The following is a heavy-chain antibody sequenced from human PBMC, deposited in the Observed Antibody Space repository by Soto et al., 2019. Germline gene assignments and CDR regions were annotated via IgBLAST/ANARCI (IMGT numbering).Heavy chain of an antibody. CDR2: VFWDDDK. J-gene: IGHJ4*02. V-gene: IGHV2-5*02. Sequence: SGPTLVNPTQTLTLTFTFSVFSLTTSGVGVGWIRQPPGKALEWLALVFWDDDKRYSPSLKSRLTITKDTSKNQVVLTMTNMDPVDTATYYCAHTRAPRIFDYWGQGTLVTVSS. CDR3: AHTRAPRIFDY. D-gene: IGHD2-15*01. CDR1: VFSLTTSGVG.